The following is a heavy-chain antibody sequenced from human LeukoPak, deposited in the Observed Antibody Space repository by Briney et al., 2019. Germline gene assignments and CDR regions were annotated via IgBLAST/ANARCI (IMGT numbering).Heavy chain of an antibody. J-gene: IGHJ3*02. V-gene: IGHV4-39*07. CDR2: IYYSGST. Sequence: PSETLSLTCTVSGGSISSSSYYWGWIRQPPGKGLEWIGSIYYSGSTYYNPSLKSRVTISVDTSKNQFSLKLSSVTAADTAVYYCARVWYYYDSSGSPPAGAFDIWGQGTMVTVSS. CDR3: ARVWYYYDSSGSPPAGAFDI. D-gene: IGHD3-22*01. CDR1: GGSISSSSYY.